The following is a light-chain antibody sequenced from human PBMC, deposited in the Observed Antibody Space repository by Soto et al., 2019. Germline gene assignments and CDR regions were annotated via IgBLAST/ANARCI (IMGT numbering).Light chain of an antibody. CDR1: QSISGW. CDR3: HQYNTYSQT. J-gene: IGKJ1*01. Sequence: DIQMTQSPPTLPASVGDRVTLTCRASQSISGWLAWYQQKPGKAPKLLIYDASTLESGVPSRFSGSGSGTEFTLTISSLQPEDFATYYCHQYNTYSQTFGQGTKVEI. V-gene: IGKV1-5*01. CDR2: DAS.